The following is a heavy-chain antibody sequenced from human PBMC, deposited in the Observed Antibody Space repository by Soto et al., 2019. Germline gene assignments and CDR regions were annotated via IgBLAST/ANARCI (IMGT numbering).Heavy chain of an antibody. Sequence: QVQLVQSGAEVKKPGSSVKVSCKASGGTFSSYTISWVRQAPGQGLEWMGRIIPILGIANYAQKFQGRVTINADKSTRTAYMELSGLGSEDTAVYYCARDGGGVVVPAADWYFDLWGRGTLVTVSS. CDR3: ARDGGGVVVPAADWYFDL. J-gene: IGHJ2*01. CDR1: GGTFSSYT. CDR2: IIPILGIA. V-gene: IGHV1-69*02. D-gene: IGHD2-2*01.